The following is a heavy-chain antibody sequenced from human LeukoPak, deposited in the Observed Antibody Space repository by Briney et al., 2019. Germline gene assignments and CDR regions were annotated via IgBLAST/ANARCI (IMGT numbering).Heavy chain of an antibody. V-gene: IGHV4-4*09. J-gene: IGHJ4*02. CDR1: GGSISPYY. CDR3: ARADFHYDSRGERMYYFDY. Sequence: SETLSLTCTVSGGSISPYYWSWIRQPPGRGLERIGNVFASGSTNYKPSLKSRVTISVDTPMHQLSPKLSSVTAADTAVYYCARADFHYDSRGERMYYFDYWGQGTLVTVSS. D-gene: IGHD3-22*01. CDR2: VFASGST.